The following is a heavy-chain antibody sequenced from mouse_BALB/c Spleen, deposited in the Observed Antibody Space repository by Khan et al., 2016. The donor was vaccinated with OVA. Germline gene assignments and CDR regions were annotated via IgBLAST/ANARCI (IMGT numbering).Heavy chain of an antibody. J-gene: IGHJ2*01. Sequence: VQLKESGPGLVKPSQSLSLTCTVTGYSITSGYGWNWIRQFPGNKLEWMGYISYSGSTNYNPSLNSRISITRGTSKKQFFLQLNSVTTEDTATYYCARTARIKYWGQGTTLTVSS. CDR3: ARTARIKY. D-gene: IGHD1-2*01. CDR1: GYSITSGYG. V-gene: IGHV3-2*02. CDR2: ISYSGST.